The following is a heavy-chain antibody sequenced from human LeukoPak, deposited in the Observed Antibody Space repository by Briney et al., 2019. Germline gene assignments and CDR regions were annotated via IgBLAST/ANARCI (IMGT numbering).Heavy chain of an antibody. CDR2: ISWNSGSI. V-gene: IGHV3-9*01. J-gene: IGHJ4*02. CDR1: GFTFDDYA. Sequence: PGRSLRLSCAASGFTFDDYAMHWVRQAPGKGLEWVSGISWNSGSIGYADSVKGRFTISRDNAKNSLYLQMNSLRAEDTALYYCAKGGYYYDSSGYFFSFDYWGQGTLVTVSS. CDR3: AKGGYYYDSSGYFFSFDY. D-gene: IGHD3-22*01.